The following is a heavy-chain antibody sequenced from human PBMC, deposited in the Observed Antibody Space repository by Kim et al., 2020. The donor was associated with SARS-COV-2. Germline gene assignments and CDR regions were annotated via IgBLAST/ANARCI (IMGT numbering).Heavy chain of an antibody. D-gene: IGHD1-26*01. V-gene: IGHV4-59*01. J-gene: IGHJ4*02. CDR1: GGSISSYY. CDR3: AGSSDGDRFLGIFDY. Sequence: SETLSLTCTVSGGSISSYYWSWIRQPPGKGLEWIGYIYYSGSTNYNPSLKSRVTISVDTSKNQFSLKLSSVTAADTAVYYCAGSSDGDRFLGIFDYWGQGTLVTVSS. CDR2: IYYSGST.